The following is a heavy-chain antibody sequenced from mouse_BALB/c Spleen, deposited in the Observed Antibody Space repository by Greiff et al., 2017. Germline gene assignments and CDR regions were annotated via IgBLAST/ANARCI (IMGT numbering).Heavy chain of an antibody. CDR2: ISSGGST. V-gene: IGHV5-6-5*01. CDR1: GFTFSSYA. J-gene: IGHJ2*01. CDR3: ARGGPLFDY. Sequence: EVQLVESGGGLVKPGGSLKLSCAASGFTFSSYAMSWVRQTPEKRLEWVASISSGGSTYYPDSVKGRFTISRDNARNILYLQMSSLRSEDTAMYYCARGGPLFDYWGQGTTLTVSS.